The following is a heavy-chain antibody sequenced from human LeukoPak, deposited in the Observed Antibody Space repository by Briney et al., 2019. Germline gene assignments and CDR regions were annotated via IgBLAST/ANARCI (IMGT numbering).Heavy chain of an antibody. V-gene: IGHV3-23*01. D-gene: IGHD3-10*01. Sequence: GGSLRLSCVASGFTLRSYVMNWVRQAPGKGLEWVSAISGSGGSTYYANSVKGRFTISRDNSKNTLYLQMNSLRAEDTAVYYCAKDASDYYGSGSYLGFHYYYYYYMDVWGKGTTVTVSS. CDR1: GFTLRSYV. CDR3: AKDASDYYGSGSYLGFHYYYYYYMDV. J-gene: IGHJ6*03. CDR2: ISGSGGST.